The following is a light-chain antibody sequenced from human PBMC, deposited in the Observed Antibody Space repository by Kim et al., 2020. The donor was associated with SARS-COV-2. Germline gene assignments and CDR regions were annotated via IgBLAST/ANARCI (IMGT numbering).Light chain of an antibody. V-gene: IGKV1-39*01. J-gene: IGKJ4*01. CDR3: QQTYSSSLTT. Sequence: SVGDRVTITCRASQSIAGYLNWYQQKPGKAPRLVIYAASGLQSGVPSRFSGGGSGTDFTLTISRLQPEDFATYYCQQTYSSSLTTFGGGTKVDIK. CDR2: AAS. CDR1: QSIAGY.